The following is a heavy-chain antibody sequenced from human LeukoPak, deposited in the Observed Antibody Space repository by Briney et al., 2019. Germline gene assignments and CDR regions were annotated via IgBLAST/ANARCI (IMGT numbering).Heavy chain of an antibody. Sequence: GGSLRLSCAASGFTFSSYYMIWVRQAPGEGLEWVSSISTSSSYIYYADSVKGRFTISRDNAKNSLYLQMNSLRAEDTAVYYCAREPQFNYYYYMDVWGKGTTVTVS. V-gene: IGHV3-21*01. CDR3: AREPQFNYYYYMDV. CDR2: ISTSSSYI. CDR1: GFTFSSYY. D-gene: IGHD5-24*01. J-gene: IGHJ6*03.